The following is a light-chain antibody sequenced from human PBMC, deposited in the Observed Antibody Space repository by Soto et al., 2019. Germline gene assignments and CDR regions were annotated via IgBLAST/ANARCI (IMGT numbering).Light chain of an antibody. CDR3: SSYTSINSYV. Sequence: QSALTQPASVSGSPAQSVTISCTGTSSDVGGYNYVSWYQQHPGKAPKLMIYYVSHRPSGVSNRFSGSKSGNTASLTISGLQAEDEADYYCSSYTSINSYVFGTGTKVTVL. CDR2: YVS. V-gene: IGLV2-14*03. CDR1: SSDVGGYNY. J-gene: IGLJ1*01.